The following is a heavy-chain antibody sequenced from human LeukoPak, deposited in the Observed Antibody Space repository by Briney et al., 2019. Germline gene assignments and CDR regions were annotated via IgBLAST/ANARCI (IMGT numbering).Heavy chain of an antibody. CDR3: ARIQDTAMVTTDDDY. J-gene: IGHJ4*02. D-gene: IGHD5-18*01. CDR2: IDTANGNT. CDR1: GYTFTSHV. V-gene: IGHV1-3*04. Sequence: ASVKVSCKASGYTFTSHVIHWVRQAPGPRLDWMGWIDTANGNTQNSQNFQGRVTITADKSTSTAYMELSSLRSEDTAVYYCARIQDTAMVTTDDDYWGQGTLVTVSS.